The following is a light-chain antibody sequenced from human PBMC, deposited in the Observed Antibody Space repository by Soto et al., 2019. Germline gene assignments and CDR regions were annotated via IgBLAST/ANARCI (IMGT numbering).Light chain of an antibody. J-gene: IGKJ4*01. CDR3: QHSLQSPVT. V-gene: IGKV4-1*01. Sequence: DIVMTQSPDSLAVSLGERATINCKSSQSVLLSSNNKKYLAGYQQKPGQPPKLLISWASIRESGVPDRFSGDVSGTDFTLSISRLQAEDVEVYYCQHSLQSPVTFGGGSRVEI. CDR1: QSVLLSSNNKKY. CDR2: WAS.